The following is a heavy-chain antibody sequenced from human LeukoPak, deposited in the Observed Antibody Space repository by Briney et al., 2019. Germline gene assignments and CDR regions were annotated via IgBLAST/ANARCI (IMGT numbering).Heavy chain of an antibody. V-gene: IGHV1-69*13. CDR1: GGTFSSYA. D-gene: IGHD2-15*01. Sequence: SVKVSCKASGGTFSSYAISWVRQAPGQGLEWMGGIIPIFGTANYAQKFQGRVTITADESTSTAYMELSSLRSEDTAVYYCARTDCSGGSCYPYYFDYWGQGTLVTVPS. CDR2: IIPIFGTA. CDR3: ARTDCSGGSCYPYYFDY. J-gene: IGHJ4*02.